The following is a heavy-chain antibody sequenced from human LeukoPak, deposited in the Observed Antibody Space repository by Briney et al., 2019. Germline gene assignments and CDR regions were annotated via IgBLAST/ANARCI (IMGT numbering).Heavy chain of an antibody. V-gene: IGHV1-2*06. J-gene: IGHJ4*02. CDR1: GYTLTSYY. CDR3: ARLLRTPVGRTGGSSRWDPNDY. D-gene: IGHD6-13*01. CDR2: INPNSGGT. Sequence: ASVKVSCKASGYTLTSYYMHWLRQAPGQGLEWMGRINPNSGGTNYAQKFQGRVTMTRDTSISTAYMELSRLRSDDTAVYYCARLLRTPVGRTGGSSRWDPNDYWGQGTLVTVSS.